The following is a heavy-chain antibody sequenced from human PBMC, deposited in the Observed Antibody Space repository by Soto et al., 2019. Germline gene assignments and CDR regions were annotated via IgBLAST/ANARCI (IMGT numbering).Heavy chain of an antibody. CDR3: AHSRPAMVTEYYFDY. CDR1: GFSLSTSGVG. Sequence: QITLKESGPTLVKPTQTLTLTCTFSGFSLSTSGVGVGWIRQPPGKALEWLALIYWDDDKRYSPSLKSRLTNTKDTSKNQVVLTMTNMDPVDTATYYCAHSRPAMVTEYYFDYWGQGTLVTVSS. CDR2: IYWDDDK. J-gene: IGHJ4*02. V-gene: IGHV2-5*02. D-gene: IGHD5-18*01.